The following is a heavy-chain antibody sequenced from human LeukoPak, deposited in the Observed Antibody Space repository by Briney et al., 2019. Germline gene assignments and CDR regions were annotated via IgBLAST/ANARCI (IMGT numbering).Heavy chain of an antibody. CDR3: ARGRERFLEWLPTLYYYGMDV. D-gene: IGHD3-3*01. V-gene: IGHV1-69*13. J-gene: IGHJ6*02. Sequence: GASVKVSCKASGYTFTSYDINWVRQAPGQGLEWMGGIIPIFGTANYAQKFQGRVTITADESTSTAYMELSSLRSEDTAVYYCARGRERFLEWLPTLYYYGMDVWGQGTTVTVSS. CDR1: GYTFTSYD. CDR2: IIPIFGTA.